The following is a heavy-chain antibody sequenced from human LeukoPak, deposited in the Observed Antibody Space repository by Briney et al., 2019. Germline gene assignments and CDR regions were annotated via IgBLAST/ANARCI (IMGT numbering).Heavy chain of an antibody. D-gene: IGHD1-26*01. V-gene: IGHV1-18*01. CDR2: ISAYNCNT. CDR3: ARPFNSGSYDH. CDR1: GYRFSVEG. Sequence: ATVNLSCNGSGYRFSVEGSSWVRHARGQRLESMGWISAYNCNTNYAQKLQGRVTMTTDTSTSTAYMELRSLRSDDPAAYYCARPFNSGSYDHWGQGTLVTVSS. J-gene: IGHJ5*02.